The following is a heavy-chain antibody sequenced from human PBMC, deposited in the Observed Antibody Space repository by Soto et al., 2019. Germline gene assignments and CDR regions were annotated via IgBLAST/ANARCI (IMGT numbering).Heavy chain of an antibody. CDR2: IKGDGSSM. CDR3: GRGIRNYYGVDV. D-gene: IGHD5-18*01. Sequence: EVQLVESGGGLVQPGGSLRLSCAASGFTFSSYWMHWVRQVPGKGLVWVSRIKGDGSSMNYADSVKGRFTISRDNAKNTLYVQMNSPTAEDTAVYYCGRGIRNYYGVDVWGQGTTVTVSS. J-gene: IGHJ6*02. V-gene: IGHV3-74*01. CDR1: GFTFSSYW.